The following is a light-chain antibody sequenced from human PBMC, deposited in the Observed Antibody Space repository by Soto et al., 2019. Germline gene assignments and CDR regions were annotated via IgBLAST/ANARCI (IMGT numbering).Light chain of an antibody. V-gene: IGKV3-15*01. CDR3: QQYNNWST. CDR2: GAS. CDR1: QSVSNN. J-gene: IGKJ1*01. Sequence: EIVMTQSPATLSVSPGERATLSCRASQSVSNNLAWYQKTPGQAPRLLIYGASTRATGIPARFSGSGSGTEFTLTISSLQSEDFAFYYCQQYNNWSTFGQGTRVDIK.